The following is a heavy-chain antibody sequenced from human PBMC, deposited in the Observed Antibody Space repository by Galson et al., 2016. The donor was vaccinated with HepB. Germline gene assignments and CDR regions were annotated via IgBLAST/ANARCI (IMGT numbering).Heavy chain of an antibody. CDR1: GFTFGDYG. Sequence: SLRLSCAASGFTFGDYGMHWVRQAPGKGLEWVAVISYDETNKYYADSVKGRFTISRDNSKNTLHLQMDSLRPEDTALYYCAKDRRGTYGGIFYYYYGMDVWGQGTQVTVSS. CDR2: ISYDETNK. V-gene: IGHV3-30*18. J-gene: IGHJ6*02. CDR3: AKDRRGTYGGIFYYYYGMDV. D-gene: IGHD1-26*01.